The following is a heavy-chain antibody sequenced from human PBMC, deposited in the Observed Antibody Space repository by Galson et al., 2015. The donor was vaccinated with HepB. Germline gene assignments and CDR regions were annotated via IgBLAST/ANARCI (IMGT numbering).Heavy chain of an antibody. J-gene: IGHJ6*02. CDR1: GFTFSSYW. CDR3: ARENVENYDIFTGYSLSYSYGTDV. D-gene: IGHD3-9*01. Sequence: SLRLSCAASGFTFSSYWMSWVRQAPGKGLEWVANIKQDGSEKYYVDSVKGRFTISRDNAKNSLYLQMNSLRAEDTAVYYCARENVENYDIFTGYSLSYSYGTDVSGQGTTVTVSS. V-gene: IGHV3-7*01. CDR2: IKQDGSEK.